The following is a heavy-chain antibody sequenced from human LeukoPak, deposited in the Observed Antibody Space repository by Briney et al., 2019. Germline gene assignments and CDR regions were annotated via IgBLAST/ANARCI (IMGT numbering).Heavy chain of an antibody. CDR2: IYTSGST. CDR1: GDSMGTYY. Sequence: SETLSLTCTVSGDSMGTYYWSWNRQPAGKGLEWIGRIYTSGSTDYNPSLKSRITMSIDTSTNQFSLKLSSMTAADTAVYYCARASWLDYWGQGALVTVSS. V-gene: IGHV4-4*07. CDR3: ARASWLDY. J-gene: IGHJ4*02. D-gene: IGHD2-2*01.